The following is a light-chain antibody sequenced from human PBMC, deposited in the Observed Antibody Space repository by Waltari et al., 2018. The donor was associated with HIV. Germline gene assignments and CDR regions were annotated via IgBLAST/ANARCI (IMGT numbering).Light chain of an antibody. CDR3: AVRDDRLNGVL. J-gene: IGLJ2*01. CDR2: SNN. CDR1: SSHIGSTP. V-gene: IGLV1-44*01. Sequence: QSVLPQPPSVSGTPGQKVTISCSGGSSHIGSTPVNWYQQLPGPAPKLLIYSNNQRSSGVPDRFSGSKSGTSASLAISGLQSDDETDYYCAVRDDRLNGVLFGGGTRLTVL.